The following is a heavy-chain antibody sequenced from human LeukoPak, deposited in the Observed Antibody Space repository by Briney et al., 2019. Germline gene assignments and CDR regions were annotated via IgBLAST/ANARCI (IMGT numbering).Heavy chain of an antibody. V-gene: IGHV3-53*04. Sequence: PGGSLRLSCAASGFTVSSNYMSWVRQAPGKGLEWVSVIYSGGSTYYADSVKGRFTISRHNSKNTLYLQMNSLRAEDTAVYYCAKDRSYYDSSGYSDYWGQGTLVTASS. CDR3: AKDRSYYDSSGYSDY. J-gene: IGHJ4*02. D-gene: IGHD3-22*01. CDR2: IYSGGST. CDR1: GFTVSSNY.